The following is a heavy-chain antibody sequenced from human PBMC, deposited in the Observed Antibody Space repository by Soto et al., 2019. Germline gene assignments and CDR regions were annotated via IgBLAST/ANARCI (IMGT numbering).Heavy chain of an antibody. CDR1: GFRISDFA. J-gene: IGHJ4*02. Sequence: EVQLLESGGGFIKPGGSLRLSCSASGFRISDFAMSGVRQSPGKGAEWVSRIGDSGTRTFYAASVKGRFAISRDTSKNTVYMQMNNVRVGDTALYYCAKDGIRKDDYWGQGTVVTVSS. CDR3: AKDGIRKDDY. V-gene: IGHV3-23*01. CDR2: IGDSGTRT.